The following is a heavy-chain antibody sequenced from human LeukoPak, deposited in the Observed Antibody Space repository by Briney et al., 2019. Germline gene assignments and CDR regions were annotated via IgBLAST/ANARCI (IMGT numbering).Heavy chain of an antibody. CDR2: ISGSGSGT. J-gene: IGHJ4*02. CDR1: EFTFSSYG. D-gene: IGHD5-12*01. CDR3: AKRDSGYYFDY. V-gene: IGHV3-23*01. Sequence: GGSLRLSCAASEFTFSSYGMSWVRQAPGKGLEWVSSISGSGSGTYYADSVKGRFTISRDNSKHTLYPQMNSLRAEDTAVYYCAKRDSGYYFDYWGQGTLVTVSS.